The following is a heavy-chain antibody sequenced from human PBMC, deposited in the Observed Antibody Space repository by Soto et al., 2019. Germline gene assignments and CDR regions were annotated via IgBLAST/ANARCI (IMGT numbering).Heavy chain of an antibody. V-gene: IGHV3-33*01. J-gene: IGHJ6*02. Sequence: QVQLVESGGGVVQPGRSLRLSCAASGFTFSSYGMHWVRQAPGKGLEWVAVIWYDGSNKYYADSVKGRFTISRDNSKNTLYLQMNSLRAEDTAVYYCARVRGYCSGGSCRRYYYYGMDVWGQGPTVTVSS. CDR2: IWYDGSNK. CDR1: GFTFSSYG. D-gene: IGHD2-15*01. CDR3: ARVRGYCSGGSCRRYYYYGMDV.